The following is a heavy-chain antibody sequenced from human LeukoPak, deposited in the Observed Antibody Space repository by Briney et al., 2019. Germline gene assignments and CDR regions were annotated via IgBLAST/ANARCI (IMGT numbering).Heavy chain of an antibody. Sequence: GGSLRLSCAASGFTFSSYGMHWVRQAPGKGLEWVAVIWYDGSNKYYADSVKGRFTISRDNSKNTLYLQMNSLRAEDTAVYYCARGTMIVVVIYFDYWGQGTLVTVSS. D-gene: IGHD3-22*01. V-gene: IGHV3-33*01. J-gene: IGHJ4*02. CDR3: ARGTMIVVVIYFDY. CDR2: IWYDGSNK. CDR1: GFTFSSYG.